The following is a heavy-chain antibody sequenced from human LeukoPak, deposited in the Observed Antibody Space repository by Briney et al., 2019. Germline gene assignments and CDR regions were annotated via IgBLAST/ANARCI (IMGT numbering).Heavy chain of an antibody. CDR2: VSYDGSNK. CDR3: AREGDDYGDYVETFDY. Sequence: GRSLRLSCAASGFTFSSYAMHWVRQAPGKGLEWVAVVSYDGSNKYYADSVKGRFTISRDNSKNTLYLQMNSLRAEDTAVYYCAREGDDYGDYVETFDYWGQGTLVTVSS. V-gene: IGHV3-30*04. D-gene: IGHD4-17*01. CDR1: GFTFSSYA. J-gene: IGHJ4*02.